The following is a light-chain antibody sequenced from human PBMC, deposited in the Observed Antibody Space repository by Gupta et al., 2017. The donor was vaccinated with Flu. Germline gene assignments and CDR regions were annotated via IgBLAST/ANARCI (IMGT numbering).Light chain of an antibody. J-gene: IGKJ5*01. CDR1: QVIDTW. Sequence: DIQLTQSPSSVSASVGDRVTITCRASQVIDTWLAWYQHKPGTAPKLLIYAATTLHRGVPSTFSGSGSGTDFTLTISNVQPEDVATYYCQQTNTSPLTFGPGTRLDIK. V-gene: IGKV1-12*01. CDR2: AAT. CDR3: QQTNTSPLT.